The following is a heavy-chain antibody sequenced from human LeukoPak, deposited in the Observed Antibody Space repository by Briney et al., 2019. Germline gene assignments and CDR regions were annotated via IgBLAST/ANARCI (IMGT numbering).Heavy chain of an antibody. Sequence: PSETLSLTCAVYGGSFSGYYWSWIRQPPGKGLEWIGEINHSGSTNYNPSLKSRVTISVDTSKNQFSLKLSSVTAADTAVYYCARPGLLWFGDRYYFDYWGQGTLVTVSS. J-gene: IGHJ4*02. CDR2: INHSGST. CDR3: ARPGLLWFGDRYYFDY. V-gene: IGHV4-34*01. D-gene: IGHD3-10*01. CDR1: GGSFSGYY.